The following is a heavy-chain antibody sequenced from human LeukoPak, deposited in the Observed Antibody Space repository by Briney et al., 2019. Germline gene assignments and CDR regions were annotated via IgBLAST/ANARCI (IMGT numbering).Heavy chain of an antibody. D-gene: IGHD3/OR15-3a*01. CDR3: ARRTGYYPSYFDY. J-gene: IGHJ4*02. Sequence: SETLSLTCTVSGGSISSSSYYWGWIRQPPGKGLEWIGSIYYSGSTYYNPSLKSRVTISVDTSKNQFSLKLSSVTAADTAVYYCARRTGYYPSYFDYWGQGTLVTVSS. CDR1: GGSISSSSYY. CDR2: IYYSGST. V-gene: IGHV4-39*07.